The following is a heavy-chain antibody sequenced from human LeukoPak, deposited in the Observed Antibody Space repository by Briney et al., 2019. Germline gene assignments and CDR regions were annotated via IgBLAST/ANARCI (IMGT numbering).Heavy chain of an antibody. CDR2: ISSSGSTI. CDR1: GFTFSDYY. CDR3: VVYKYILSWSAFDF. V-gene: IGHV3-11*04. Sequence: GGSLRLSCAASGFTFSDYYMSWIRQAPGKGLEWVSYISSSGSTIYYADSVKGRFTISRDNAKNSLYLQMNSLGAEDTAVYYCVVYKYILSWSAFDFWGRGTMVTVSS. D-gene: IGHD6-13*01. J-gene: IGHJ3*01.